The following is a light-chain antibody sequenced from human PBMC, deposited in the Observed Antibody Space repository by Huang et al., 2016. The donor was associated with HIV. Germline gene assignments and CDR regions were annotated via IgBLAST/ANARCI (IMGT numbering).Light chain of an antibody. CDR2: DAS. CDR1: QGISSY. V-gene: IGKV1-9*01. J-gene: IGKJ4*01. Sequence: IQLTQSPSSLSASVGDRVNITCRASQGISSYLAWYQQKPGKAPKPRIYDASTLQSGGPSRFSGSGSGTDFTLTSSSLQPEDFATYYCQQLNSYLALTFGGGTKVEIK. CDR3: QQLNSYLALT.